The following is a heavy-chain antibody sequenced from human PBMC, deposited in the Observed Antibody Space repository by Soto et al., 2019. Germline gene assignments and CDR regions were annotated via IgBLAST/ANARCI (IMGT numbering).Heavy chain of an antibody. CDR3: ARDKKYSSSWYCFDP. CDR2: INPSGGST. J-gene: IGHJ5*02. CDR1: GYTFTHYY. V-gene: IGHV1-46*01. D-gene: IGHD6-13*01. Sequence: ASVKVSCKASGYTFTHYYIHWVRQAPGQGLEWMGMINPSGGSTSYAQKFQGRLTMTTDTSTNTVYMELSSLRSEDTAVYYCARDKKYSSSWYCFDPWGQGTLVTVSS.